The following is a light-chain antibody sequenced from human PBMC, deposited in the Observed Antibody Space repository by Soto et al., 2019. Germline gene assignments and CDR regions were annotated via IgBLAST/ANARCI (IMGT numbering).Light chain of an antibody. CDR2: GAS. J-gene: IGKJ1*01. V-gene: IGKV3D-20*02. CDR1: QSVSSIY. Sequence: EIVLTQSPATLSLSPGERATLSCRASQSVSSIYLAWYQQKPGQAPRLLIYGASSRATGIPDRFRGSGSGTDFTLTISSLEPEDFAVYYCQERTSWPPWTFGQGTKVDIK. CDR3: QERTSWPPWT.